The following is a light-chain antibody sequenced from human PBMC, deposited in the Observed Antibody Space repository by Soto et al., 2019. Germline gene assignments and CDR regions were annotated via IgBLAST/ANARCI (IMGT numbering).Light chain of an antibody. V-gene: IGLV2-11*01. CDR2: DVT. CDR1: SSDVGGYNY. CDR3: CSFAGTTIPYV. J-gene: IGLJ1*01. Sequence: QSVLTQPRSVSGSPGQSVTISCTGTSSDVGGYNYVSWYQHHPGKAPKLMIYDVTKRPSGVRDRFSASKSGNTASLTISGLQAEDEADYYCCSFAGTTIPYVFGTGTKVTVL.